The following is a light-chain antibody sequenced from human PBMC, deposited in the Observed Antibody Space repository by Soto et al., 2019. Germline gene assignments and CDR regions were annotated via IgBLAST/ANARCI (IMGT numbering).Light chain of an antibody. V-gene: IGKV3-20*01. CDR2: GAS. CDR1: QSVSNNY. Sequence: IVMTQSPATLSVSPGERAPLSCRASQSVSNNYLAWYQQKPGQAPRLLIYGASNRATGIPDRFSGSGSGTDFTLTISRLEPEDFAVYYCQQYGSSGTFGQGTKVDIK. J-gene: IGKJ1*01. CDR3: QQYGSSGT.